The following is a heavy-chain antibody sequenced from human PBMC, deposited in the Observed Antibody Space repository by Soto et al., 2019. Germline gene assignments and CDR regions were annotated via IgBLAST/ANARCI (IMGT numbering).Heavy chain of an antibody. V-gene: IGHV3-48*01. Sequence: LRLSCAASGFTFSSYSMNWVRQAPGKGLEWVSYISSSSSTIYYADSVKGRFTISRDNAKNSLYLQMNSLRAEDTAVYYCASSRSDCSSTSCYAVHDAFDIWGQGTMVTVSS. J-gene: IGHJ3*02. CDR1: GFTFSSYS. D-gene: IGHD2-2*01. CDR3: ASSRSDCSSTSCYAVHDAFDI. CDR2: ISSSSSTI.